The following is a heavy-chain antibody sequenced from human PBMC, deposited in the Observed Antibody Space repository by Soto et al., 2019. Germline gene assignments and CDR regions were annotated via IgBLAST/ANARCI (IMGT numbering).Heavy chain of an antibody. Sequence: HVHLVQSGAEVKKPGASVQVTCKASGYTFTTYGISWVRQAPGQGLEWMGWISGYNGNTKYAQKFQGRVTMTTDTSKSTVYMELRSLRSDDTAVYYCARGDYGGGADHWGQGTLVTVSS. V-gene: IGHV1-18*01. CDR3: ARGDYGGGADH. CDR1: GYTFTTYG. D-gene: IGHD4-17*01. J-gene: IGHJ4*02. CDR2: ISGYNGNT.